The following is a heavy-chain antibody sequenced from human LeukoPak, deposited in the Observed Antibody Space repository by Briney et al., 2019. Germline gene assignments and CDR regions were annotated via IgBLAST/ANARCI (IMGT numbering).Heavy chain of an antibody. J-gene: IGHJ3*02. CDR3: ARHLFGDYDAFDI. D-gene: IGHD4-17*01. CDR1: GGSFSGYY. CDR2: INHSGST. Sequence: PSETLSLTCAVYGGSFSGYYWSWIRQPPGKGLEWIGEINHSGSTNYNPSLKSRVTISVDTSKNQFSLKLSSVTAADTAVYYCARHLFGDYDAFDIWGQGTMVTVSS. V-gene: IGHV4-34*01.